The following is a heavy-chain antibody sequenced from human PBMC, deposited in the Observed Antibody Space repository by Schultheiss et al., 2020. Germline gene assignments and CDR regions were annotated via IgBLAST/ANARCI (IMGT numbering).Heavy chain of an antibody. D-gene: IGHD6-13*01. V-gene: IGHV3-23*01. CDR3: AKIYSSSWHTPLPGY. J-gene: IGHJ4*02. Sequence: WGSLRLSCAASGFTVSSNYMSWVRQAPGKGLEWVSVISGSGGSTYYADSVKGRFTISRDNSKNSLYLQMNSLRAEDTAVYYCAKIYSSSWHTPLPGYWGQGALVTVSS. CDR2: ISGSGGST. CDR1: GFTVSSNY.